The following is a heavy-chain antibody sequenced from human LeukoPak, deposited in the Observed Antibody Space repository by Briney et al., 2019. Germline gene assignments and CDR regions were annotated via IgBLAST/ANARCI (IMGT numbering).Heavy chain of an antibody. CDR1: GYTLTELS. CDR3: ARDSDTELPQLWYFDL. CDR2: INPSGGST. D-gene: IGHD1-1*01. J-gene: IGHJ2*01. Sequence: ASVKVSCKVSGYTLTELSMHWVRQAPGQGLEWMGIINPSGGSTSYAQKFQGRVTMTRDTSTSTVYMELSSLRSEDTAVYYCARDSDTELPQLWYFDLWGRGTLVTVSS. V-gene: IGHV1-46*01.